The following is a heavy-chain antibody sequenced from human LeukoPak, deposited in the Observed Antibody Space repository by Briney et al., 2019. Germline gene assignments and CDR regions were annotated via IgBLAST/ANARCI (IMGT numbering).Heavy chain of an antibody. Sequence: GGSLRLSCAASGVTFSSYAMSWVRQAPGKGLEWDSGISGTGGNTYYADSVKGRFTISRDNSKNTLYLQMNTLRAEDTAIYYCAKSRGSSTSAYAMDVWGQGTTVTVSS. CDR3: AKSRGSSTSAYAMDV. J-gene: IGHJ6*02. CDR2: ISGTGGNT. CDR1: GVTFSSYA. V-gene: IGHV3-23*01. D-gene: IGHD2-2*01.